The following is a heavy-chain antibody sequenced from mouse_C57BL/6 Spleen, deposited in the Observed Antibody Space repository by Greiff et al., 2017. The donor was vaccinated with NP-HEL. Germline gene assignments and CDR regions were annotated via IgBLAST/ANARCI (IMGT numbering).Heavy chain of an antibody. Sequence: DVKLVESGGGLVKPGGSLKLSCAASGFTFSDYGMHWVRQAPEKGLEWVAYISSGSSTIYYADTVKGRFTISRDNAKNTLFLQMTSLRSEDTAMYYCARPHYYGSSYFDYWGQGTTLTVSS. J-gene: IGHJ2*01. V-gene: IGHV5-17*01. CDR2: ISSGSSTI. D-gene: IGHD1-1*01. CDR3: ARPHYYGSSYFDY. CDR1: GFTFSDYG.